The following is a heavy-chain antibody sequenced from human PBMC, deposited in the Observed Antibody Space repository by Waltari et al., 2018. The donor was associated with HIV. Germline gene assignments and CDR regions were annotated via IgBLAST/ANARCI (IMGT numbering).Heavy chain of an antibody. D-gene: IGHD3-22*01. CDR2: ISGSGGST. CDR3: AKVGYDSSGYSLKNYFDY. J-gene: IGHJ4*02. V-gene: IGHV3-23*01. CDR1: GFTFSSYA. Sequence: EVQLLESGGGLVQPGGSLRLSCAASGFTFSSYAMTWVRQAPGTGLEWVSAISGSGGSTYYADSVKGRFTISRDNSKNTLYLQMNSLRAEDTAVYYCAKVGYDSSGYSLKNYFDYWGQGTLVTVSS.